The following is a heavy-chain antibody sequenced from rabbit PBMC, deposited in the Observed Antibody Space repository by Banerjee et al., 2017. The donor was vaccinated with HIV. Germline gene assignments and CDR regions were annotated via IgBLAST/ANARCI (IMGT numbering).Heavy chain of an antibody. J-gene: IGHJ4*01. Sequence: QSLEESGGDLVKPGASLTLTCTASGFSFSSSYYMCWVRQAPGKGLEWIACIYAGSSGSTYYASWAKGRFTISKTSSTTVTLQMTSLTAADTATYFCARDFPYGYAGYASDLWGPGTLVTVS. D-gene: IGHD6-1*01. CDR3: ARDFPYGYAGYASDL. CDR2: IYAGSSGST. V-gene: IGHV1S40*01. CDR1: GFSFSSSYY.